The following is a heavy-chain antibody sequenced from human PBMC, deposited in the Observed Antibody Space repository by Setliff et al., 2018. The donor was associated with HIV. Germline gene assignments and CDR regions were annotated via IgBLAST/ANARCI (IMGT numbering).Heavy chain of an antibody. CDR3: ASAYDYYMDV. Sequence: SVKVSCKASGYTFTSYYMNWVRQAPGQGLEWMGIINPIFSTSNYARRFQGRVTITADESTSTAYMELSSLKSEDTAVYYCASAYDYYMDVWGKGTTVTVSS. V-gene: IGHV1-69*13. CDR1: GYTFTSYY. J-gene: IGHJ6*03. CDR2: INPIFSTS.